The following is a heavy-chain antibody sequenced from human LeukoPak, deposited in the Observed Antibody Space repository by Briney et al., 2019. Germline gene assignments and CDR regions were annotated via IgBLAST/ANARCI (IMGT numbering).Heavy chain of an antibody. CDR1: GGSISSYY. J-gene: IGHJ4*02. Sequence: PSETLSLTCTVSGGSISSYYWSWIRQPPGKGLEWIGYIYYSGSTNYNPSLTSRVTISVDTSKNQFSLKLSSVTAADTAVYYCARGARYSGYEEGWGQGTLVTVSS. V-gene: IGHV4-59*01. D-gene: IGHD5-12*01. CDR2: IYYSGST. CDR3: ARGARYSGYEEG.